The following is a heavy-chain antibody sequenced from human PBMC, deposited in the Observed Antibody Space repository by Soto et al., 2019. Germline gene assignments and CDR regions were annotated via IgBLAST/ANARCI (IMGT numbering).Heavy chain of an antibody. CDR1: GYTFSSYG. Sequence: ASVKVSCKASGYTFSSYGISWVRQAPGQGLEWMGWISAYNGSTNYAQKLQGRVTMTTDTSTSTAYMGLRSLRSDDTAVYYCAGYCSGGSCYSNGYYYYYGMDVWGQGTTVTVSS. D-gene: IGHD2-15*01. CDR2: ISAYNGST. V-gene: IGHV1-18*01. J-gene: IGHJ6*02. CDR3: AGYCSGGSCYSNGYYYYYGMDV.